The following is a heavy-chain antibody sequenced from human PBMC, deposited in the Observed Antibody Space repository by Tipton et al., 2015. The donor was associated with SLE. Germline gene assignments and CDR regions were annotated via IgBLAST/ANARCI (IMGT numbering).Heavy chain of an antibody. CDR1: GGSIRGSSFY. CDR3: ARHSGYCSGGTCSFTWFDP. J-gene: IGHJ5*02. CDR2: VYYRGTA. D-gene: IGHD2-15*01. Sequence: TLSLTCTVFGGSIRGSSFYWGWIRQSPGKGLEWIGSVYYRGTAYYNPSLKSRVTISVDTSKNDFSLKVTSVTAPDTAVYYCARHSGYCSGGTCSFTWFDPWGQGILVTASS. V-gene: IGHV4-39*02.